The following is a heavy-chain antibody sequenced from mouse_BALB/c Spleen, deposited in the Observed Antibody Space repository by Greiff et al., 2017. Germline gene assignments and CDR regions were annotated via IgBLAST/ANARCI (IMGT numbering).Heavy chain of an antibody. D-gene: IGHD1-1*01. CDR3: ARSTVVATDY. CDR1: GFNIKDTY. J-gene: IGHJ4*01. CDR2: IDPANGNT. Sequence: VQLKQSGAELVKPGASVKLSCTASGFNIKDTYMHWVKQRPEQGLEWIGRIDPANGNTKYDPKFQGKATITADTSSNTAYLQRSSLTSEDTAVYYCARSTVVATDYWGQGTSVTVSA. V-gene: IGHV14-3*02.